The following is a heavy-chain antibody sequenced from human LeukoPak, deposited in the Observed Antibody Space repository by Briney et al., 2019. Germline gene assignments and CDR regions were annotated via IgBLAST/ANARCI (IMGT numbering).Heavy chain of an antibody. CDR3: ARDYGSTMIDP. J-gene: IGHJ5*02. V-gene: IGHV4-31*03. D-gene: IGHD3-22*01. CDR2: IYYSGST. CDR1: GGSISSGGYY. Sequence: SETLSLTCTVSGGSISSGGYYWSWIRQHPGKGLEWIGYIYYSGSTYYNPSLKSRVTISVDTSKNQFSLKLSSVTATDTAVYYCARDYGSTMIDPWGQGTLVTVSS.